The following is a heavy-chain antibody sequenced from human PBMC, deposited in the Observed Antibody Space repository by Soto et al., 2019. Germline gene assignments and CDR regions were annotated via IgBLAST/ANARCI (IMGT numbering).Heavy chain of an antibody. D-gene: IGHD2-2*01. CDR1: GGSIGSGGYS. Sequence: SEARSLTCAVSGGSIGSGGYSWSWIRQPPGKGLEWIGYIYHSESTYYNPSLKSRVTISVDRSKNQFSLKLSSVTAADTAVYYCARVPDRWGQGTLVTVS. J-gene: IGHJ5*02. V-gene: IGHV4-30-2*01. CDR2: IYHSEST. CDR3: ARVPDR.